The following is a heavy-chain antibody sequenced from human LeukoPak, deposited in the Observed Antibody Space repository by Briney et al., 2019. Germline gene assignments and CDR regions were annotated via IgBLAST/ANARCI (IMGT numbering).Heavy chain of an antibody. J-gene: IGHJ4*02. V-gene: IGHV1-69*01. D-gene: IGHD5-18*01. CDR1: GGTFSSYA. Sequence: WASVKVSCKASGGTFSSYAISWVRQAPGQGLEWMGGIIPIFGTANYAQKFQGRVTITADESTSTAYMELSSLRSEDTAVYYCARIGYGYPVAYWGQGTLVTVSS. CDR2: IIPIFGTA. CDR3: ARIGYGYPVAY.